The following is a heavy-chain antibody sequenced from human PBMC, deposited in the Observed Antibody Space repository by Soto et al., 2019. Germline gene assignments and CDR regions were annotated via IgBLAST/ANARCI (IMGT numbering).Heavy chain of an antibody. Sequence: VLLQESGPGLVKPSQTLSLTCTVSAGSISSGAYYWSWIRQSPEKGLEWIGHIYNGGITYSNPSLTSRVAISFDTSKAQFSLNLESVTAADTGVYYCARGPNADKVDYWGQGALVTVSS. J-gene: IGHJ4*02. CDR3: ARGPNADKVDY. V-gene: IGHV4-30-4*08. CDR1: AGSISSGAYY. CDR2: IYNGGIT.